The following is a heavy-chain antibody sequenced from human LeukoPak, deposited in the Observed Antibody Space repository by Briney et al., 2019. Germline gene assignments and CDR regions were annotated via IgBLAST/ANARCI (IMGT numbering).Heavy chain of an antibody. D-gene: IGHD4-17*01. V-gene: IGHV1-2*02. Sequence: WASVKVSCKASGYTFTGYYMHWVRQAPGQGLEWMGWINPNSGGTNYSQKFQDRVTMTRDTSISTAYMELSRLRSDDTAVYYCAGGGYGDDVGGYYFDYWGQGTLVTVSS. CDR1: GYTFTGYY. J-gene: IGHJ4*02. CDR3: AGGGYGDDVGGYYFDY. CDR2: INPNSGGT.